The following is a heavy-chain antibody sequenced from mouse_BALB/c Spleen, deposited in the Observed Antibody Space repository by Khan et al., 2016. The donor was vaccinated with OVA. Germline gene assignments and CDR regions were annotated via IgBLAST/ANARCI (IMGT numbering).Heavy chain of an antibody. CDR2: ISNSGST. CDR3: ARTARIEY. J-gene: IGHJ2*01. CDR1: GYSITSGYG. V-gene: IGHV3-2*02. Sequence: EVQLVESGPGLVKPSQSLSLTCTVTGYSITSGYGWNWIRQFPGNKLEWMGYISNSGSTNYNPSLKSRIPITRDTSKNQFFLQLNSVTTEDTATYYCARTARIEYWGQGTTLTVSS. D-gene: IGHD1-2*01.